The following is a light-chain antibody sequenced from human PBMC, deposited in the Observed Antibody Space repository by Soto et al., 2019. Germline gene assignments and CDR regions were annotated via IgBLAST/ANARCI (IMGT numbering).Light chain of an antibody. CDR1: QSVSSE. Sequence: EIVMTQSPATLSVSPGERATLSCRASQSVSSELAWYQQKPGQAPRLLIYGASTRATGIPARFSGSGSGTEFTLTISSLQSEDFAIYYCKQYINWPRTFGQGTKVEIK. V-gene: IGKV3-15*01. CDR2: GAS. CDR3: KQYINWPRT. J-gene: IGKJ1*01.